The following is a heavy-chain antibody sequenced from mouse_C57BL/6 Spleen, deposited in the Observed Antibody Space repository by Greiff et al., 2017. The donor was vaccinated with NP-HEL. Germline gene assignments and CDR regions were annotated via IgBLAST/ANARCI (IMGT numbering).Heavy chain of an antibody. CDR1: GYTFTRYW. D-gene: IGHD1-1*01. CDR2: VDPNSGGT. Sequence: KESCQASGYTFTRYWMHWVKQRPGRGLEWIGRVDPNSGGTKYNEKFKSKATLTVDKPSSTAYMQLSSLTSEDSAVYYCARSGYYYGSSSAWFSDWGQGTLVTVSA. V-gene: IGHV1-72*01. CDR3: ARSGYYYGSSSAWFSD. J-gene: IGHJ3*01.